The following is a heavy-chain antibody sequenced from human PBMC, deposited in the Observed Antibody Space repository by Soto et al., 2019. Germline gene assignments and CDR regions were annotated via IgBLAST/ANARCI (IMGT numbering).Heavy chain of an antibody. V-gene: IGHV1-18*01. J-gene: IGHJ6*02. CDR2: ISPYTGNT. CDR1: GYIFVNYG. D-gene: IGHD3-16*01. CDR3: VMVDNYVTPTPQDV. Sequence: QVQLVQSGDEVKKPGASVKVSCKASGYIFVNYGIAWVRQAPGQGLEWMGWISPYTGNTHSATKIQGRLTMTTDTSTSTAYMDLGSLTSDATAVYYCVMVDNYVTPTPQDVWGQGTTGTVS.